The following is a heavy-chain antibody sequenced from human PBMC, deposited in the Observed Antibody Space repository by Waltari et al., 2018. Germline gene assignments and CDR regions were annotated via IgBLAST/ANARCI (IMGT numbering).Heavy chain of an antibody. V-gene: IGHV3-21*02. CDR1: GFTFNSVS. Sequence: EVQLVESGGGLVKHGGSLKLYCGATGFTFNSVSMTWVRQAPGKGLEWLSTIASGSDYIFYAVSVRGRFTISRDNARSTVNLRMNSLRTEDTAVYYCVKGGYIISDYWGQGIQVIVSS. CDR2: IASGSDYI. CDR3: VKGGYIISDY. J-gene: IGHJ4*02. D-gene: IGHD3-22*01.